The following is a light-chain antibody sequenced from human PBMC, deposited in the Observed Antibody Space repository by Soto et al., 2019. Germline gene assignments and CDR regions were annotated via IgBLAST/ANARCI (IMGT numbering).Light chain of an antibody. Sequence: EMVLTQSPATLSLSPGERGTLSFRASQTVSSSLAWYQQKPGQAPRLLIYEASNRATGIPARFSGSGSGADFTLTISSLEPEDFALYYCQQHINWPLTLGGGTMADIK. V-gene: IGKV3-11*01. CDR3: QQHINWPLT. CDR1: QTVSSS. J-gene: IGKJ4*01. CDR2: EAS.